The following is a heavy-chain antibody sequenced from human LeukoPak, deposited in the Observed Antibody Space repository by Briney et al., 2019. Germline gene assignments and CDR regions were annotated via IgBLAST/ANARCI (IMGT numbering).Heavy chain of an antibody. CDR3: AKATYYYDSSGYYWRGAGDY. CDR1: GFTFSSYG. CDR2: IRYDGSNK. Sequence: WGSLRLSCAASGFTFSSYGMHWVRQAPGKGLEWVAFIRYDGSNKYYADSVKGRFTISRDNSKNTLYLQMNSLRAEDTAVYYCAKATYYYDSSGYYWRGAGDYWGQGTLVTVSS. D-gene: IGHD3-22*01. V-gene: IGHV3-30*02. J-gene: IGHJ4*02.